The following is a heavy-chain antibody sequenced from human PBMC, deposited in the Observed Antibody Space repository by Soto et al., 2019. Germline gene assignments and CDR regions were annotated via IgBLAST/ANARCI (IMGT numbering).Heavy chain of an antibody. D-gene: IGHD2-2*01. V-gene: IGHV3-74*01. CDR1: GFTFSSYW. Sequence: EVQLVESGGGLVQPGGSLRLYCAASGFTFSSYWMHWVRQAPGTGLVWVSRISNHGSITTYADSVKGRFTIFRDNAKNTLYLQMNSLRAEDTALYYCARAGPATCSDTSCFAYSPDAWGKGTTVTVSS. CDR3: ARAGPATCSDTSCFAYSPDA. CDR2: ISNHGSIT. J-gene: IGHJ6*04.